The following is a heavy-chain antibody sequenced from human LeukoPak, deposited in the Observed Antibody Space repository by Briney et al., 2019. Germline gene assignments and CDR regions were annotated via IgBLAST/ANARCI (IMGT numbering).Heavy chain of an antibody. CDR3: ARDYYGSTNWGWFDP. D-gene: IGHD3-10*01. CDR2: INPNSGGT. Sequence: ASVKVSCKASGYTFTAYYIYWVRQAPGQGLEWMGWINPNSGGTRYAQKFQGRVTMTRDTSISTVYMELSRLTSDDTAVYYCARDYYGSTNWGWFDPWGQGTLVTVSS. V-gene: IGHV1-2*02. CDR1: GYTFTAYY. J-gene: IGHJ5*02.